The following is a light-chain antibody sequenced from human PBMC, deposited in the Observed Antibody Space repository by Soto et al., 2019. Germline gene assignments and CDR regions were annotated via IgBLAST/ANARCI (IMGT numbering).Light chain of an antibody. V-gene: IGLV1-44*01. CDR2: SSN. J-gene: IGLJ2*01. CDR1: SSNIGSDS. CDR3: AAWDDSLNGVV. Sequence: QSVLTQPPSASGTPGQRVTISCSGSSSNIGSDSVNWYQQLPGTAPKLLMYSSNQRPSGVPDRFSGSKSGTSASLAISGLQSEDEADDDCAAWDDSLNGVVFGGGTKLTVL.